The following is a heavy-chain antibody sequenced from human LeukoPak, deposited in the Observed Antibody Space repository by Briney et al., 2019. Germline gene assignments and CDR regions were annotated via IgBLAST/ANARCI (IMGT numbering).Heavy chain of an antibody. CDR3: ATQGDDSSGYYLDY. J-gene: IGHJ4*02. D-gene: IGHD3-22*01. Sequence: GGSLRLSCAVSGITLSNYGMSWVRQAPGKGLEWVAGISDGGGSRNYADSVKGRFTISRDNSKNTLYLQMNSLRAEDTAVYYCATQGDDSSGYYLDYWGQGTLVTVSS. CDR2: ISDGGGSR. CDR1: GITLSNYG. V-gene: IGHV3-23*01.